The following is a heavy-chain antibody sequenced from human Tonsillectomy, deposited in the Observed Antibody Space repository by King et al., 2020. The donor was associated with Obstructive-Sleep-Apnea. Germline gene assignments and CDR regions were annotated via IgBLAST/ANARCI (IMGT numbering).Heavy chain of an antibody. D-gene: IGHD3-22*01. Sequence: DVQLVESGGGLVQPGGSLRLSCAASGFTFTSYWMHWVRQAPGKGLVWVSRINSDGSSTNYADSVKGRFTISRDNAKNTLYLQMNSLRAEDTAVYYCARDLVYYYDRKGFDYWGQGTLVTVSS. CDR2: INSDGSST. V-gene: IGHV3-74*01. J-gene: IGHJ4*02. CDR3: ARDLVYYYDRKGFDY. CDR1: GFTFTSYW.